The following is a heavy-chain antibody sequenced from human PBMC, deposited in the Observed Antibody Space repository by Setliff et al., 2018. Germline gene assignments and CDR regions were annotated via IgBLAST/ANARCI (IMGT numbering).Heavy chain of an antibody. J-gene: IGHJ4*02. CDR2: IDLEDGET. V-gene: IGHV1-24*01. D-gene: IGHD3-10*01. Sequence: EASVKVSCKVSGYTLTELSRHWVRQALGKGLEWMGGIDLEDGETINAQKFQGRVTMTEDTSTDTAYMELGSLRSEDTAMYYCARDRYGSGSYLGPPNDYWGQGTLVTV. CDR3: ARDRYGSGSYLGPPNDY. CDR1: GYTLTELS.